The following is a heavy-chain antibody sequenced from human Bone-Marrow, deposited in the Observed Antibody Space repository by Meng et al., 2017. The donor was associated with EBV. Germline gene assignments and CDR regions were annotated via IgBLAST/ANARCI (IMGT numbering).Heavy chain of an antibody. D-gene: IGHD3-10*01. CDR2: IYHSGTT. CDR1: GGPITNSNW. CDR3: ASGLYYSSGNYYGGWFDP. V-gene: IGHV4-4*02. J-gene: IGHJ5*02. Sequence: SGPGLVWPSQTLSLTLAVSGGPITNSNWWNWVRQPPGKGLEWIGEIYHSGTTNYNPSLKRRVTISVDKSKNQFSLRLSSMTAADTAIYYCASGLYYSSGNYYGGWFDPWGQGILVTVSS.